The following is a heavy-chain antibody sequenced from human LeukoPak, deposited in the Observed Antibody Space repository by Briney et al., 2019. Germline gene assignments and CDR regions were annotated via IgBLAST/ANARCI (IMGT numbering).Heavy chain of an antibody. Sequence: PSETLSLTCAVSGGSISSSNWWSWVRPPPVKGLEWIGNIFYSGSTYYGPSLKRRLTISQDTLKNKFSLKLNSVTAADTAVYYCAKSNGYGLIDIWGQGTMVTVSS. CDR3: AKSNGYGLIDI. J-gene: IGHJ3*02. CDR2: IFYSGST. V-gene: IGHV4-4*02. CDR1: GGSISSSNW. D-gene: IGHD3-10*01.